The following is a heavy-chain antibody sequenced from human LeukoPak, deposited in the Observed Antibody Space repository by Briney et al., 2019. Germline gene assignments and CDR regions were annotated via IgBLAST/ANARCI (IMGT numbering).Heavy chain of an antibody. Sequence: PSVTLSLTCTVSGGSISSYYWSWIRQPPGKGLEWIGYIYYSGSTNYNPSLKSRVTISVDTSKNQFSLKLSSVTAADTAVYYCARDPGDYTSYYFDYWGQGTLVTVSS. CDR3: ARDPGDYTSYYFDY. D-gene: IGHD4-17*01. V-gene: IGHV4-59*01. CDR2: IYYSGST. J-gene: IGHJ4*02. CDR1: GGSISSYY.